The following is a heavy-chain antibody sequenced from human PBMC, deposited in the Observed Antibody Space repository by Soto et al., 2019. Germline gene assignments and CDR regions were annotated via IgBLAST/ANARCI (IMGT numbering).Heavy chain of an antibody. Sequence: PGGSLRLSCAASGFTFSSYWMHWVRQAPGKRLVWVSRINSDGSSTSYADSVKGRFTISRDNAKNTLYLQMNSLRAEDTAVYYCARVEKLGYCSSTSCYSPYYYYGMDVWGQGTTVTVSS. V-gene: IGHV3-74*01. J-gene: IGHJ6*02. CDR1: GFTFSSYW. CDR3: ARVEKLGYCSSTSCYSPYYYYGMDV. CDR2: INSDGSST. D-gene: IGHD2-2*01.